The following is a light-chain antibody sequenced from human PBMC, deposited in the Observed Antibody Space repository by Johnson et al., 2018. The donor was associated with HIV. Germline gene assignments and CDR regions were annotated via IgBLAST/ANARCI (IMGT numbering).Light chain of an antibody. V-gene: IGLV1-51*02. J-gene: IGLJ1*01. CDR2: ENN. CDR3: GTWDNSLSTGV. Sequence: QSVLSQPPSVSAAPGQKVTIYCSGSSSNVGNNYVSWYQQLPGTAPKLLIYENNKRPSGIPDRFSGSKSGTSATLGITGLQTGDEADYYCGTWDNSLSTGVFGTGTQVTVL. CDR1: SSNVGNNY.